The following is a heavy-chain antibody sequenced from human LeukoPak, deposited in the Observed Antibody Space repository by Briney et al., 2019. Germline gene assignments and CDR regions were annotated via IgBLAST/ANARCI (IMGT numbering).Heavy chain of an antibody. J-gene: IGHJ6*03. V-gene: IGHV3-7*01. D-gene: IGHD3-10*01. Sequence: GGSLRLSCAASGFTFSSYEMNWVRQAPGKGPEWVANIRQDESERYFADSVKGRFTISRDNAKKSVYLHMSSLGAEDTALYYCARLSAYYYGSYFYYYMDVWGKGTTVTVSS. CDR3: ARLSAYYYGSYFYYYMDV. CDR1: GFTFSSYE. CDR2: IRQDESER.